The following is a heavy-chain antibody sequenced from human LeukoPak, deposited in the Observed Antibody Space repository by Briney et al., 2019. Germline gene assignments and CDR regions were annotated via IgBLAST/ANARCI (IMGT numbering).Heavy chain of an antibody. V-gene: IGHV4-39*07. J-gene: IGHJ6*02. CDR2: VFYNGAT. Sequence: SETLSLTCIVSGGSISSSIYYWAWVRQPPGKGLEWIGTVFYNGATQYSPSLRSRVTISIDTSTSQFSLKLTSVTAADTAVYYCARVKTPYYYYYGMDVWGQGTTVTVSS. CDR1: GGSISSSIYY. CDR3: ARVKTPYYYYYGMDV.